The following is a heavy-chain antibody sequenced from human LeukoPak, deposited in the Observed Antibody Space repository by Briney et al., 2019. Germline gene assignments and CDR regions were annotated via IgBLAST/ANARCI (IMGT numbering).Heavy chain of an antibody. CDR1: GFLLTTSGLG. V-gene: IGHV2-5*02. Sequence: SGPTLVKPTQTLTLTCTFFGFLLTTSGLGVGWIRQPPGKALEWLALIYLDDDKRYSPSLKSRLTITKDTSKNQVVLALTNMDPVDTATYYCAHRPKYSSGETLDIWGQGTMVTVSS. CDR2: IYLDDDK. CDR3: AHRPKYSSGETLDI. D-gene: IGHD6-25*01. J-gene: IGHJ3*02.